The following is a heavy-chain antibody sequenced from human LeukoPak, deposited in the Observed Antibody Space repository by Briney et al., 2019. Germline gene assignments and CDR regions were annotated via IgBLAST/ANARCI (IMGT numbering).Heavy chain of an antibody. CDR2: ITNSGTHT. CDR1: GFTFSSSA. Sequence: GGSLRLSCAASGFTFSSSAMNWVRQAPGKGLEWVSTITNSGTHTNYADSVKGRFTISRDNSENTLYLQMNNLRAEDTAVYYCAKLFQLDFWGQGTLVTVSS. CDR3: AKLFQLDF. J-gene: IGHJ4*02. V-gene: IGHV3-23*01.